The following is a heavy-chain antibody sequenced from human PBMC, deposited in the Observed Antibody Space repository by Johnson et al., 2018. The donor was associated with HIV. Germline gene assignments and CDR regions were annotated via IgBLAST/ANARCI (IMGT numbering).Heavy chain of an antibody. CDR1: GFTFSNYA. CDR2: IRYGGSNK. J-gene: IGHJ3*02. Sequence: QVQLVESGGGVVQPGGSLRLSCAASGFTFSNYAMHWVRQAPGKGLEWVAFIRYGGSNKYYADSVKGRFTISRDNSKNTLYLQMNSLRAEDTAVYYCAREANAFDIWGQGTMVTVSS. V-gene: IGHV3-30*02. CDR3: AREANAFDI.